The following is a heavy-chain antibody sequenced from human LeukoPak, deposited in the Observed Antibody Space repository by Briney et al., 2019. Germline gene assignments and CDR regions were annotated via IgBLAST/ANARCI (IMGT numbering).Heavy chain of an antibody. V-gene: IGHV3-23*01. J-gene: IGHJ4*02. CDR2: ISGSGGST. Sequence: GGSLRLSCAASGFTFSSYAMSWVRQAPGKGLEWVSAISGSGGSTYYADSVEGRFTISRDNSKNTLYLQMNSLRAEDTAVYYCAKSVAAAGTKGPFDYWGQGTLVTVSS. CDR3: AKSVAAAGTKGPFDY. D-gene: IGHD6-13*01. CDR1: GFTFSSYA.